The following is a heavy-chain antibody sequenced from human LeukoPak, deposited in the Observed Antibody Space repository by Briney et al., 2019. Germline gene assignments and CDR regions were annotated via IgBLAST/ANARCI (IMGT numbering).Heavy chain of an antibody. Sequence: GGSLRLSCAASEFSVGSNYMTWVRQAPGKGLEWVSLIYSGGSTYYADSVKGRFTISRDNSKNTLYLQMNSLRAEDTAVYYCAKDARYYDSSGYLFDYWGQGTLVTVSS. D-gene: IGHD3-22*01. V-gene: IGHV3-53*01. CDR3: AKDARYYDSSGYLFDY. CDR1: EFSVGSNY. J-gene: IGHJ4*02. CDR2: IYSGGST.